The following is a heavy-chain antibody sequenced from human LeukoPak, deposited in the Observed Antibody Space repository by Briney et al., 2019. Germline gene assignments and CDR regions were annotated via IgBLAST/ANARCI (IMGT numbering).Heavy chain of an antibody. CDR3: ARHGRYDSSGYYLYYFDY. CDR1: GGSISSGDYY. J-gene: IGHJ4*02. D-gene: IGHD3-22*01. V-gene: IGHV4-30-4*08. CDR2: IYYSGST. Sequence: PSETLSLTCTVSGGSISSGDYYWSWIRQPPGKGLEWIGYIYYSGSTNYNPSLKSRVTISVDTSKNQFSLKLSSVTAADTAVYYCARHGRYDSSGYYLYYFDYWGQGTLVTVSS.